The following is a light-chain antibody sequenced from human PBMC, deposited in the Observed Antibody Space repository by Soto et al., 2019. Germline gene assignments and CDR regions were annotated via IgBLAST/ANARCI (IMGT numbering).Light chain of an antibody. CDR2: EVT. CDR1: SSDVGGYNY. J-gene: IGLJ3*02. V-gene: IGLV2-8*01. CDR3: SSSAGSNNLGV. Sequence: QSVLTQPPSASGSPGQSVTISCTGTSSDVGGYNYVSWYQQHPGKAPKLMIYEVTKRPSGIPDRFSGSKSGNTASLTVSGLQAEDEADYYCSSSAGSNNLGVFGGGTQLTVL.